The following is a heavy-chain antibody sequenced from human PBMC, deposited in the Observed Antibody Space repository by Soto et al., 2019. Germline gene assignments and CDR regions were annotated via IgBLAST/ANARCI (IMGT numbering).Heavy chain of an antibody. V-gene: IGHV2-5*02. D-gene: IGHD3-10*01. CDR3: AHNAHYNTSAHYQN. J-gene: IGHJ4*02. CDR2: IYWDDDK. CDR1: GFSLRSSGVG. Sequence: QITLKESGPTLVNPTQTLTLTCSFSGFSLRSSGVGVGWIRQPPGKALEWLALIYWDDDKRYSPSLKSRLAITQDTSKNQVVLTMTNIDPVDTATYYCAHNAHYNTSAHYQNWGQGTLVTGSS.